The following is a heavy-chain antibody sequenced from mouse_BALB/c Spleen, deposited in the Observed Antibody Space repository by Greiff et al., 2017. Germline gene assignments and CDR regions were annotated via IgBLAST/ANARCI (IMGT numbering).Heavy chain of an antibody. Sequence: EVQLQQSGAELVKPGASVKLSCTASGFNIKDTYMHWVKQRPEQGLEWIGRIDPANGNTKYDPKFQGKATITADTSSNTAYLQLSSLTSEDTAVYYCARRGGVYYDYDYAMDYWGQGTSVTVSS. D-gene: IGHD2-4*01. V-gene: IGHV14-3*02. CDR2: IDPANGNT. CDR3: ARRGGVYYDYDYAMDY. CDR1: GFNIKDTY. J-gene: IGHJ4*01.